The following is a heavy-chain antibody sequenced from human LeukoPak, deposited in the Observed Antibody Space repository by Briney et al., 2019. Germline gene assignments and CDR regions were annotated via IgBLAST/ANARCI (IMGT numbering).Heavy chain of an antibody. CDR3: ARTYYYDSSGYYRFYYFDY. J-gene: IGHJ4*02. CDR1: GGSISSYY. Sequence: PSETLSLTCTVSGGSISSYYWSWIRQPPGKGLEWIGYIYYSGSTNYNPSLKSRVTISVDTSENQFSLKLSSVTAADTAVYYCARTYYYDSSGYYRFYYFDYWGQGTLVTVSS. CDR2: IYYSGST. D-gene: IGHD3-22*01. V-gene: IGHV4-59*01.